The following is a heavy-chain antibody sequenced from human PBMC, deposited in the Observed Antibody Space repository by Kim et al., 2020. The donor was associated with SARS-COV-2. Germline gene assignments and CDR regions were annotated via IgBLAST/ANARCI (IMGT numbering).Heavy chain of an antibody. CDR1: GYTFTSYD. Sequence: ASVKVSCKASGYTFTSYDINWVRQATGQGLEWMGWMNPNSGNTGYAQKFQGRVTMTRNTSISTAYMELSSLRSEDTAVYYCARASFSPFGELWPFDPWGQGTLVTVSS. V-gene: IGHV1-8*01. J-gene: IGHJ5*02. CDR3: ARASFSPFGELWPFDP. D-gene: IGHD3-10*01. CDR2: MNPNSGNT.